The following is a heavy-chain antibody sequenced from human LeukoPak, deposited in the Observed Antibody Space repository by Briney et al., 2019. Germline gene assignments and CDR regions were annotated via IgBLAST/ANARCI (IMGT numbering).Heavy chain of an antibody. CDR2: INQSGST. CDR1: GGSFSGYY. J-gene: IGHJ6*03. D-gene: IGHD6-13*01. CDR3: ASSRGYSSSLWYYYMGV. V-gene: IGHV4-34*01. Sequence: SETLSLTCAVYGGSFSGYYWSWIRQPPGKGLEWIAEINQSGSTNYNPSLKSRVTISIDTSKNQFSLKLNSVTAADTAVYYCASSRGYSSSLWYYYMGVWGKGTTVTVSS.